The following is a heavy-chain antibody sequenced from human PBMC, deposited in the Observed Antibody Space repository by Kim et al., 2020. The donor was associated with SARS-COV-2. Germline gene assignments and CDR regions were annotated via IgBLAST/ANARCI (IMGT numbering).Heavy chain of an antibody. CDR3: ARDHREWLQYTANWYFDL. CDR2: IYYSGST. CDR1: GGSISSYY. V-gene: IGHV4-59*01. J-gene: IGHJ2*01. Sequence: SETLSLTCTVSGGSISSYYWSWIRQPPGKGLEWIGYIYYSGSTNYNPSLKSRVTISVDTSKNQFSLKLSSVTAADTAVYYCARDHREWLQYTANWYFDLCARGALVTVSS. D-gene: IGHD3-3*01.